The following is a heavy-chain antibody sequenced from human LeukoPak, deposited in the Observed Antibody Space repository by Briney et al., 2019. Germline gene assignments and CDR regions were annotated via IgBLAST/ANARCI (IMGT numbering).Heavy chain of an antibody. D-gene: IGHD2-15*01. Sequence: GGSLRLSCVVSGFSLRTYAMSWVRQAPGKGLEWVTTIRGGGFSRYYADSVKGRGSISRDDSKNTVSLEVDNLGVEDTAIYYCAKHKGGGLGNDAFDMWGPGTMLIVSS. V-gene: IGHV3-23*01. J-gene: IGHJ3*02. CDR1: GFSLRTYA. CDR2: IRGGGFSR. CDR3: AKHKGGGLGNDAFDM.